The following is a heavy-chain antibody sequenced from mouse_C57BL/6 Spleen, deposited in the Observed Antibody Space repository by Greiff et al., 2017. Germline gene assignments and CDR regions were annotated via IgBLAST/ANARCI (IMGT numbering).Heavy chain of an antibody. CDR2: IDPENGDT. D-gene: IGHD2-4*01. CDR3: TNYDYALAY. J-gene: IGHJ3*01. Sequence: VQLQQSGAELVRPGASVKLSCTASGFNIKDDYMHWVKQRPEQGLEWIGWIDPENGDTEYASKFQGKATITADTSSNTAYLQLSSLTSEDTAVYYCTNYDYALAYWGQGTLVTVSA. CDR1: GFNIKDDY. V-gene: IGHV14-4*01.